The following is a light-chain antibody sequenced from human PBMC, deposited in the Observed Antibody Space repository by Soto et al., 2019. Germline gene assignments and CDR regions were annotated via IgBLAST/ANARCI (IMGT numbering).Light chain of an antibody. CDR3: SSYTTSSTLNVV. CDR2: GNS. V-gene: IGLV1-40*01. CDR1: SSNIGAGYD. J-gene: IGLJ2*01. Sequence: QSVLTQPPSVSGAPGQKVTISCTGSSSNIGAGYDVNWYQQLPGTAPKLLIHGNSNRPSGVPDRFSGSKSGTSASLAITGLQAEDEADYYCSSYTTSSTLNVVFGGGTKVTVL.